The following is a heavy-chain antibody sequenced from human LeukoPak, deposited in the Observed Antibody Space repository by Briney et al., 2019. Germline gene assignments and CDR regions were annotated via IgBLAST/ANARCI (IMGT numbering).Heavy chain of an antibody. Sequence: GGSLRLSCAASGFTFSSYSMNWVRQAPGKGLEWVSSISSDVSYIYYADSVKGRFTISRDNAKNSLYLQMDSLRAEDTAVYFCARGEWRGATVDSWGQGTLVTVSS. CDR3: ARGEWRGATVDS. D-gene: IGHD1-26*01. CDR1: GFTFSSYS. V-gene: IGHV3-21*01. CDR2: ISSDVSYI. J-gene: IGHJ4*02.